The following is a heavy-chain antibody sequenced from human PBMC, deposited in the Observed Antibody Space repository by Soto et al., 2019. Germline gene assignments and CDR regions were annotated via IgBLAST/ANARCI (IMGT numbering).Heavy chain of an antibody. V-gene: IGHV3-23*01. D-gene: IGHD6-13*01. J-gene: IGHJ4*02. CDR2: INPSGDST. CDR3: AKVDVSTAGSFDY. Sequence: PGGSLRLSCVASGFTFSRHGLSWVRQAPGKGLEWVSTINPSGDSTFYADSVKGRFTISRDNSKNTVYLQMNSLSVGDTAVYLCAKVDVSTAGSFDYWGQGALGTVSA. CDR1: GFTFSRHG.